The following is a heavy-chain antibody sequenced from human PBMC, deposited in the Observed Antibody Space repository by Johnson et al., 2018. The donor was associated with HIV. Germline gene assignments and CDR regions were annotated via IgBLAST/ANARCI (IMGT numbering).Heavy chain of an antibody. CDR3: ARDRGYSGSYTGAFDI. J-gene: IGHJ3*02. V-gene: IGHV3-7*03. Sequence: MLLVESGGGLVQPGGSLRLSCVVSGFTFRSYWMTWVRQAPGKGLEWVANIKQDGSEKYYVDSVKGRFTISRDNAKNSLYVQMKSLRAEDTALYYCARDRGYSGSYTGAFDIWGQGTMVTVSS. CDR1: GFTFRSYW. CDR2: IKQDGSEK. D-gene: IGHD1-26*01.